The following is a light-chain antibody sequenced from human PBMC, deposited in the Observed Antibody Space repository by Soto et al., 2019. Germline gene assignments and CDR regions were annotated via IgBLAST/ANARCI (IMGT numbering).Light chain of an antibody. CDR3: QQYVSSPPT. J-gene: IGKJ4*01. Sequence: EIVLTQSPGTLSLSPGERGTLSCRASQSVSSTYLAWYQQKPGQAPRLLIYGASNRATGIPDRFSGSGSGTDFTLTITRLGPEDFAVYYCQQYVSSPPTFGGGTKVGIK. CDR2: GAS. CDR1: QSVSSTY. V-gene: IGKV3-20*01.